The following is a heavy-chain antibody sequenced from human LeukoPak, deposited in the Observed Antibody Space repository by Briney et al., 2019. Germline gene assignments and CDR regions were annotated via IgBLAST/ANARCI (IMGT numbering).Heavy chain of an antibody. CDR3: ARALRPDENYYYYGMDV. CDR1: GGTFSSYA. Sequence: ASVKVSCKASGGTFSSYAISWVRQVPGQGLEWMGRIIPILGIANYAQKFQGRVTITADKSTSTAYMELSSLRSEDTAVYYCARALRPDENYYYYGMDVWGQGTTVTVSS. J-gene: IGHJ6*02. V-gene: IGHV1-69*04. CDR2: IIPILGIA.